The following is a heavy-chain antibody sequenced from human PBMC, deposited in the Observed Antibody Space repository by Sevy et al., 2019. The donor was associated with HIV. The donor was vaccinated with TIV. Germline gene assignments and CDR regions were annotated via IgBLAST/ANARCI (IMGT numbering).Heavy chain of an antibody. CDR2: VNQGGSQE. D-gene: IGHD2-2*01. CDR1: GLTFSSYW. CDR3: AAILPAGVPAEYFQH. V-gene: IGHV3-7*01. Sequence: GGSLRLSCAASGLTFSSYWMTWVRQAPGKGLEWVANVNQGGSQEYYVDSVKGRFTISRDNAKNSLYLQINSLRAEDTAVYYCAAILPAGVPAEYFQHWGQGTLVTVSS. J-gene: IGHJ1*01.